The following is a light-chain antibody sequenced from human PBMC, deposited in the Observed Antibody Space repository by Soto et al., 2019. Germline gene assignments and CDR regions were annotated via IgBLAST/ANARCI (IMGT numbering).Light chain of an antibody. CDR3: QQYDALFT. J-gene: IGKJ3*01. CDR2: DAS. V-gene: IGKV1-33*01. Sequence: DIQMTQSPSSLSASVGDRVTITCQASQDISDFLSWYQQKPGKAPKLLMYDASNLETGVPASFSGSGSGTDFTLTISSLQPEDIATYYCQQYDALFTFGPGTKVDIK. CDR1: QDISDF.